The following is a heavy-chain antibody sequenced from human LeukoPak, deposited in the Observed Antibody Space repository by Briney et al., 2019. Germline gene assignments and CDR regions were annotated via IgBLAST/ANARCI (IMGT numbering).Heavy chain of an antibody. CDR2: ISTSGST. V-gene: IGHV4-4*09. Sequence: SETLSLTRTVSGVSISSYCCSWIRQPPGKGLEWIGYISTSGSTDYSPSLKSRVTISVDRSKNQCSLNLSSVTAADTAVYYCARHDEGSGWYRSYIDLWGRGTLVIVSS. D-gene: IGHD6-19*01. J-gene: IGHJ2*01. CDR1: GVSISSYC. CDR3: ARHDEGSGWYRSYIDL.